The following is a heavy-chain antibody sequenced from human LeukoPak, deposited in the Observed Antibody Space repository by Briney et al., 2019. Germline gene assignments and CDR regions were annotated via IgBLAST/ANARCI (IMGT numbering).Heavy chain of an antibody. J-gene: IGHJ4*02. CDR2: ISSNGGST. CDR1: GFTFSSYA. Sequence: PGGPLRLSCSASGFTFSSYAMHWVRQAPGKGLEYVSAISSNGGSTYYADSVKGRFTISRDNSKNTLYLQMSSLRAEDTAVYYCVKGITLWFGELGYFDYWGQGTLVTVSS. D-gene: IGHD3-10*01. V-gene: IGHV3-64D*06. CDR3: VKGITLWFGELGYFDY.